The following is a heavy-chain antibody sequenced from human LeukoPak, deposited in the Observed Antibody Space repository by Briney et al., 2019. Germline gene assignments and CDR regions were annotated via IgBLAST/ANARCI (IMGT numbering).Heavy chain of an antibody. D-gene: IGHD6-19*01. CDR2: IYYSGST. CDR3: ARETSLAGFASGLGFNY. J-gene: IGHJ4*02. V-gene: IGHV4-59*01. Sequence: PSETLSLTCTVSGGSISSYYWSWIRQPPGKGLEWIGYIYYSGSTNYNPSLKSRVTMSIDTSKNHFSLKLTSVTAADTATYYCARETSLAGFASGLGFNYWGQGILVTVSS. CDR1: GGSISSYY.